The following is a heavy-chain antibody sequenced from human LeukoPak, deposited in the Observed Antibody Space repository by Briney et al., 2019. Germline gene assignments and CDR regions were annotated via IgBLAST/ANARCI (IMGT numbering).Heavy chain of an antibody. D-gene: IGHD3-10*01. J-gene: IGHJ4*02. CDR2: ISSNGGST. CDR3: GKGGTMVRGFVYY. V-gene: IGHV3-64D*09. CDR1: GFTFSSYA. Sequence: GGSLRLSCAASGFTFSSYAMHWVRQAPGKGLEYVSAISSNGGSTYYADSVKGRFTISRDNSKNTLYLQMSSLRAEDTAVYYCGKGGTMVRGFVYYWRQGTLVTVSS.